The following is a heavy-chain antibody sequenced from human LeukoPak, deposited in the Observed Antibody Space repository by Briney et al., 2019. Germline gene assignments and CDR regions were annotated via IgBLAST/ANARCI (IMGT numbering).Heavy chain of an antibody. V-gene: IGHV3-30*04. D-gene: IGHD3-10*01. J-gene: IGHJ4*02. CDR2: ISYDGSNK. CDR1: GFTFNSYS. CDR3: AKESPGEAAPFDY. Sequence: GGSLRLSCAASGFTFNSYSMHWVRQAPGKGLEWVAVISYDGSNKYYADSVKGRFTISRDNSKNTLYLQMNSLRAEDTAVYYCAKESPGEAAPFDYWGQGTLVTVSS.